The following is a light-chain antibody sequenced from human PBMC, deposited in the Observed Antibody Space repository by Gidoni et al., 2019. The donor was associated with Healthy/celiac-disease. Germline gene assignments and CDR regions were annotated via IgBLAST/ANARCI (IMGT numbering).Light chain of an antibody. CDR1: QSISSY. V-gene: IGKV1-39*01. J-gene: IGKJ2*03. CDR3: QQSYSTPRNS. CDR2: AAS. Sequence: DIQMTQSPSSLSASVGDRVTITCRASQSISSYLNWYQQKPGKAPKLLIYAASSLQSGVPSRFRGSGSGTDFTLTISSLQPEDFAIYYCQQSYSTPRNSFGQXTKLEIK.